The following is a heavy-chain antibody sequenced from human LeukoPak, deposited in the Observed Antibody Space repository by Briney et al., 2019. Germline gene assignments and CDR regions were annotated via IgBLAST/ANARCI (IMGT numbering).Heavy chain of an antibody. J-gene: IGHJ4*02. D-gene: IGHD4-11*01. Sequence: ASVKVSCKASGYAFTSYHIHWMRQAPGQGLGWMGIIIPSSGSTTYAQKFQGRVTMTRDTSTSAVYMELSSLTSDDTAVYFCARSDYNDYRGLGFWGQGTLVTVSS. CDR2: IIPSSGST. V-gene: IGHV1-46*01. CDR3: ARSDYNDYRGLGF. CDR1: GYAFTSYH.